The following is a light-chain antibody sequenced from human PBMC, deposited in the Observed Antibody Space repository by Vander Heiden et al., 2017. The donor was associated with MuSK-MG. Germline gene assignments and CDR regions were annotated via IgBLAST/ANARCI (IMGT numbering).Light chain of an antibody. CDR2: GVS. CDR1: QSVSSSH. J-gene: IGKJ4*01. Sequence: IVLTQSPGTLSLSPGERATLSCRASQSVSSSHLAWYQQKPGQAPRLLIYGVSSRVTGMPDRFSGSGSGTDFTLTITRLEPEDFAVYYCQQYHSSVTFGGGTKVEIK. V-gene: IGKV3-20*01. CDR3: QQYHSSVT.